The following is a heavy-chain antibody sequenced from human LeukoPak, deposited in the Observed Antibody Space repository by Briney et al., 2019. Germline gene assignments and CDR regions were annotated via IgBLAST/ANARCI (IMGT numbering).Heavy chain of an antibody. Sequence: RAGGSLRLSCAASGFTFSSYWMSWVRQAPGKGLEWVSGINWNGGSTGYADSVKGRFTISRDNAKNSLYLQMNSLRAEDTALYYCARDHRGYSYVTYFDYWGQGTLVTVSS. CDR2: INWNGGST. CDR3: ARDHRGYSYVTYFDY. V-gene: IGHV3-20*04. D-gene: IGHD5-18*01. J-gene: IGHJ4*02. CDR1: GFTFSSYW.